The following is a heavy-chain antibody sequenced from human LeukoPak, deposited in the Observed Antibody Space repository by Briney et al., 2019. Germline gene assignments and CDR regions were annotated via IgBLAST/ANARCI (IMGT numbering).Heavy chain of an antibody. Sequence: ASVKVSCKAAGYTFTAYYIHWLRQAPGQGLEWMGWINPNVGGANYALQFQGRVTMTRDTSISTVYMELRRLRSDDTAVYYCARGLADRYCSGDSCYPGYNWFDPWGQGTQVTVSS. CDR1: GYTFTAYY. D-gene: IGHD2-15*01. J-gene: IGHJ5*02. CDR3: ARGLADRYCSGDSCYPGYNWFDP. V-gene: IGHV1-2*02. CDR2: INPNVGGA.